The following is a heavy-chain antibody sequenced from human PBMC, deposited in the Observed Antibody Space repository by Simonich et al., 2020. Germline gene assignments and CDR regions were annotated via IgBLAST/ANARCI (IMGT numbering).Heavy chain of an antibody. CDR2: KKQDGREK. V-gene: IGHV3-7*01. CDR3: ARDGLGTAYYYYMDV. Sequence: EVQLVESGGGLVQPGGSLRLSCAASGFTFSSYWMSWVRQAPGRGLEWVANKKQDGREKYYVDSMKGRFTIARDNAKNSLYLQMNSLIAEDTAVYYCARDGLGTAYYYYMDVWGKGTTVTVSS. CDR1: GFTFSSYW. J-gene: IGHJ6*03. D-gene: IGHD7-27*01.